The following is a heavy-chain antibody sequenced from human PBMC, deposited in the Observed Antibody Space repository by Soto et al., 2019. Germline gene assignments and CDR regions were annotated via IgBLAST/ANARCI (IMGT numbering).Heavy chain of an antibody. V-gene: IGHV3-21*01. CDR2: ISSSSSYI. CDR1: GFTFSSYS. Sequence: NPGGSLRLSCAASGFTFSSYSMNWVRQAPGKGLEWVSSISSSSSYIYYADSVKGRFTISRDNAKNSLYLQMNSLRAEDTAVYYCARAKSLTMAQGRNWFDPWGQGTLVTVSS. CDR3: ARAKSLTMAQGRNWFDP. J-gene: IGHJ5*02. D-gene: IGHD2-2*01.